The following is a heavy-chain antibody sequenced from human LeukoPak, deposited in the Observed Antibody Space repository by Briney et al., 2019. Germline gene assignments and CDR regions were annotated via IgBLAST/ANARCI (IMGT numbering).Heavy chain of an antibody. Sequence: GGSLRLSCAASGFTFTSYSMNWVRQAPGKGLEWVAVISYDGSNKYYADSVKGRFTISRDNSKNTLYLQMNSLRAEDTAVYYCARSATMVPACFDYWGQGTLVTVSS. CDR3: ARSATMVPACFDY. CDR1: GFTFTSYS. J-gene: IGHJ4*02. D-gene: IGHD4/OR15-4a*01. CDR2: ISYDGSNK. V-gene: IGHV3-30*04.